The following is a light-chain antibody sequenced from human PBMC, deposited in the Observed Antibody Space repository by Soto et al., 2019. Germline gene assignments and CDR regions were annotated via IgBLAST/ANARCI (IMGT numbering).Light chain of an antibody. CDR1: QSVSGSC. CDR3: QQYGSSPSWT. CDR2: GAS. J-gene: IGKJ1*01. Sequence: EIVMTQSPATLSLSPGERATLSCRASQSVSGSCLAWYQQTPGRAPRLLIYGASTRATGIPDRFSGGGSGTDFTLTISRLEPEDFAVYYCQQYGSSPSWTFGQGTRWIS. V-gene: IGKV3-20*01.